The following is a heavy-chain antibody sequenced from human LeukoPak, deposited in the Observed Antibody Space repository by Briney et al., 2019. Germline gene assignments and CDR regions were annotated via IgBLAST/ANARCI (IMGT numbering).Heavy chain of an antibody. D-gene: IGHD3-22*01. V-gene: IGHV3-74*01. Sequence: PGGSLRLSCAASGFTFSSYWMHWVRQAPGKGLVWVSRINSDGSSTSYADSVKGRFTISRDNAKNTLYLQMNSLRAEDTAVYYCAGSSQYYYDSSDLDYWGQGTLVTASS. CDR2: INSDGSST. CDR3: AGSSQYYYDSSDLDY. CDR1: GFTFSSYW. J-gene: IGHJ4*02.